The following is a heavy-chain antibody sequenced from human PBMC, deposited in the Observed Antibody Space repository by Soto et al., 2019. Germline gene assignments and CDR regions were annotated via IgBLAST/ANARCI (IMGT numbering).Heavy chain of an antibody. J-gene: IGHJ4*02. V-gene: IGHV1-18*01. Sequence: QVQLVQSGGEVRKPGASVKVSCKASGDTITNYGIIWVRQAPGQGLEWMGWISFYNGNTKYAQNLQGRVTLTTDTSTSTAYMELRSLRSDDTAVYYCASATSIAVAGKESWGQGTLVTVSS. CDR2: ISFYNGNT. D-gene: IGHD6-19*01. CDR3: ASATSIAVAGKES. CDR1: GDTITNYG.